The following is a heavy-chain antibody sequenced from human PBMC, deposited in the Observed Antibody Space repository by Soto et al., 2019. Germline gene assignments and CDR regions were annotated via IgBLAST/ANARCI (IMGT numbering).Heavy chain of an antibody. V-gene: IGHV5-51*01. D-gene: IGHD4-4*01. J-gene: IGHJ4*02. CDR3: TRQVPYSLGPQPDC. Sequence: PGESLKISCTGSGYSYTSYLIGWVRQMPGKGLEWMGIIYPGDSDTRYSPSFQGQVTISADKSISTAYLQWNSLKASDTAMYYCTRQVPYSLGPQPDCWGQGTLVTVSS. CDR2: IYPGDSDT. CDR1: GYSYTSYL.